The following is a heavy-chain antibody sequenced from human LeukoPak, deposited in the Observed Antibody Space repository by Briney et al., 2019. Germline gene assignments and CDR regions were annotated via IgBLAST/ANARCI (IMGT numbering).Heavy chain of an antibody. CDR2: INPKIGGT. J-gene: IGHJ5*02. D-gene: IGHD3-9*01. CDR3: ARDSSRRPQNYDILTGFYTES. CDR1: GYSFTDYY. V-gene: IGHV1-2*02. Sequence: ASVKVSCKASGYSFTDYYIQWVRQAPGQGLEGMGWINPKIGGTHYAQRFQGRVTMTSDTSIGTAHMDLRRLTSDDTAVYYCARDSSRRPQNYDILTGFYTESWGQGTLVTVSS.